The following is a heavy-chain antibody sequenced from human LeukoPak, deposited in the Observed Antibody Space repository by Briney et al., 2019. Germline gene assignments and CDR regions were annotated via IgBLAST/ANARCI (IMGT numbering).Heavy chain of an antibody. CDR1: GFTFSSYS. V-gene: IGHV3-48*02. Sequence: GGSLRLSCAASGFTFSSYSMNWVRQAPGKGLEWVSYISSSSSTIYYADSVKGRFTISRDNAKNSLYLQMDSLRDEDTAVYYCARQISGLWFGVFDYWGQGTLVTVSS. CDR3: ARQISGLWFGVFDY. D-gene: IGHD3-10*01. CDR2: ISSSSSTI. J-gene: IGHJ4*02.